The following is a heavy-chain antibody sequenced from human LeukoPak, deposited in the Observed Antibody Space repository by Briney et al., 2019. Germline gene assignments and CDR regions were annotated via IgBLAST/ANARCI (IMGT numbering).Heavy chain of an antibody. V-gene: IGHV3-21*01. CDR3: ARERRVEMATITGY. D-gene: IGHD5-24*01. Sequence: PGGSLRLSCAASGFTFSSYSTNWVRQAPGKGLEWVSSISSSSSYIYYADSVKGRFTISRDNAKNSLYLQMNSLRAEDTAVYYCARERRVEMATITGYWGQGTLVTVSS. CDR1: GFTFSSYS. J-gene: IGHJ4*02. CDR2: ISSSSSYI.